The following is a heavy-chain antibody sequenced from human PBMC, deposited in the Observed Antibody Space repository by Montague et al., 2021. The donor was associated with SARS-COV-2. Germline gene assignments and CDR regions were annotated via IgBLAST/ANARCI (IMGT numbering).Heavy chain of an antibody. CDR3: ALPLGGARFDP. CDR2: IFHSGTT. V-gene: IGHV4-4*02. Sequence: SETRSLTCTVSGGSISSDNWWTWVRQPPGKGLEWIGDIFHSGTTNYNPSLKSRLTISVDKSKNQISLKLTSVTAADTAMYYCALPLGGARFDPWGQGTLVTVSS. J-gene: IGHJ5*02. CDR1: GGSISSDNW. D-gene: IGHD3-16*01.